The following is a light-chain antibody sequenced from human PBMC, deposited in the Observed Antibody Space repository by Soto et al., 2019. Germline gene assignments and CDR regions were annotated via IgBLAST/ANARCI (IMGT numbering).Light chain of an antibody. CDR3: QQYYNTPFT. CDR2: WAS. CDR1: QSILYSSNNKNY. V-gene: IGKV4-1*01. Sequence: DIVMTQSPDSLAVSLGERATINCKSSQSILYSSNNKNYLAWYQQKPGQPPKLLIYWASTRESGVPDRFSGSASGTDFTLTISSLQAEDVALYYCQQYYNTPFTFGPGTKVDIK. J-gene: IGKJ3*01.